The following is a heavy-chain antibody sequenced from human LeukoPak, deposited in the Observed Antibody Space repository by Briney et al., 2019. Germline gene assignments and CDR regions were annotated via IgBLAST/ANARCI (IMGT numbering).Heavy chain of an antibody. J-gene: IGHJ4*02. CDR3: ASNIRDSSGWYFDY. CDR1: GYTFIDYY. D-gene: IGHD6-19*01. CDR2: INPNSGGT. V-gene: IGHV1-2*02. Sequence: GASVKVSCKASGYTFIDYYVHWVRQAPGQGLEWMGWINPNSGGTEYALKFQGRVTMTRDTSISTAYMELSRLRSDDTAVYYCASNIRDSSGWYFDYWGQGTLVTVSS.